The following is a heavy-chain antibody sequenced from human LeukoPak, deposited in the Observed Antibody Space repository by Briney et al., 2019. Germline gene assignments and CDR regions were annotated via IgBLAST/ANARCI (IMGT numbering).Heavy chain of an antibody. J-gene: IGHJ4*01. V-gene: IGHV3-23*01. CDR3: AKYTSGTSYRGLDQ. CDR2: IIGSAANT. Sequence: PGESLRLSCGASGLTVSSYAVSWVRQAPGKGLEWVSIIIGSAANTYYADSVKGRFTISRDDSKNTVYLQMNSLRDEDTAVYSCAKYTSGTSYRGLDQWGHGTLVTVSS. D-gene: IGHD3-10*01. CDR1: GLTVSSYA.